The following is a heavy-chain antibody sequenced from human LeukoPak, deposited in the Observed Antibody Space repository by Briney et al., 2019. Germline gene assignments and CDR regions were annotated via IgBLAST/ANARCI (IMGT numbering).Heavy chain of an antibody. V-gene: IGHV3-43D*04. Sequence: PGGSLRFSCAASGLTFEDYAMHWFRQAPGKGLEWVSLISWDGGSTYYADSVKGRFTISRDNSKNSLYLQMNSLRAEDTALYYCAKGDFDYWGQGTLVTVSS. CDR1: GLTFEDYA. J-gene: IGHJ4*02. CDR2: ISWDGGST. CDR3: AKGDFDY.